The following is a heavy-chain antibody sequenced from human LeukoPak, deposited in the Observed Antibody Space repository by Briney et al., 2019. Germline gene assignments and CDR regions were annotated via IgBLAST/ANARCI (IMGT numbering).Heavy chain of an antibody. CDR1: GDSVSNNTAA. Sequence: SQTLSLTCAISGDSVSNNTAAWNWIRQSPSRGLEWLGRTYYRSRWDNDYAVSVKSRITINPDTSKNQVSLQLNSVTPEDTAVYYCTRDATRTGWFDPWGQGTLVTVSS. CDR3: TRDATRTGWFDP. J-gene: IGHJ5*02. CDR2: TYYRSRWDN. V-gene: IGHV6-1*01. D-gene: IGHD1-14*01.